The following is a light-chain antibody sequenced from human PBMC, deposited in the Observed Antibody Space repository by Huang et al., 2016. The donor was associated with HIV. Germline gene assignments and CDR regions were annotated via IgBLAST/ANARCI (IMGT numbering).Light chain of an antibody. CDR1: LPVSSD. Sequence: ETVMTQSPATLSVSPGDRATLSCRARLPVSSDLAWYQQKPGQAPRRLITGASTRATGIPARFSGGGSGTEFTLTISRLQSEDFAVYYCQQYNNWPRTFGPGTKVDIK. CDR3: QQYNNWPRT. J-gene: IGKJ3*01. V-gene: IGKV3-15*01. CDR2: GAS.